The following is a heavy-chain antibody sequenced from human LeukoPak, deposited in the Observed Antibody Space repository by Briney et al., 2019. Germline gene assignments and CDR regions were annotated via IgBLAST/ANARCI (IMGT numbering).Heavy chain of an antibody. J-gene: IGHJ4*02. D-gene: IGHD3-22*01. CDR1: GFTFSSHN. V-gene: IGHV3-48*02. CDR3: ARRDASGYYYYLDY. CDR2: ISAGSGAI. Sequence: GGSLRLSCGASGFTFSSHNMCWVRQAPGKGLEWVSHISAGSGAIHYADSVKGRFTISRDNAKNSLYLQMNGLRDEDSAVYYCARRDASGYYYYLDYWGQGTLVTVSS.